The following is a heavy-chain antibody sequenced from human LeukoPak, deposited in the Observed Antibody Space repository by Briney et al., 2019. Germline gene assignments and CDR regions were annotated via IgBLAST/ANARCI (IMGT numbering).Heavy chain of an antibody. V-gene: IGHV3-21*01. J-gene: IGHJ4*02. CDR1: GFTFSSYS. CDR2: ISSSRSNI. D-gene: IGHD3-22*01. CDR3: ARDHYDSSGYAFDY. Sequence: GGPLRLSCEASGFTFSSYSMNWVRQAPGKGLEWVPPISSSRSNISYADSVRGRFTTPRENAKNSLYLQMTSLRAEDTAVYYCARDHYDSSGYAFDYWGQRTLVTVSS.